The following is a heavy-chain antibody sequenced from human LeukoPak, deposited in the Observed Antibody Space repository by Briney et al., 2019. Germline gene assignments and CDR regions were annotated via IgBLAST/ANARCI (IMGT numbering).Heavy chain of an antibody. CDR3: ARSWQWLVRLDY. CDR1: GYSISSGYY. CDR2: IYHSGST. V-gene: IGHV4-38-2*02. J-gene: IGHJ4*02. D-gene: IGHD6-19*01. Sequence: SSETLSLTCTVSGYSISSGYYWGWIRQPPGKGLEWIGSIYHSGSTYYNPSLKSRVTISVDTSKNQFSLKLSSVTAADTAVYYCARSWQWLVRLDYWGPGTLVTVSS.